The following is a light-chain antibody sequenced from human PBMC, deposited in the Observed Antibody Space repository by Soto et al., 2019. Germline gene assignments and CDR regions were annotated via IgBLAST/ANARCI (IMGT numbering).Light chain of an antibody. CDR2: WAS. CDR1: QNVLYSSNNKNY. CDR3: QQSYSTPT. J-gene: IGKJ3*01. V-gene: IGKV4-1*01. Sequence: DIVMTQSPDSLAVSLGERATINCKSSQNVLYSSNNKNYLAWYQQKAGQPPKLLIYWASTRESGVPDRFSGGGSGTDFTLTISNLQAEDVAVYYCQQSYSTPTFGPGTKVHIK.